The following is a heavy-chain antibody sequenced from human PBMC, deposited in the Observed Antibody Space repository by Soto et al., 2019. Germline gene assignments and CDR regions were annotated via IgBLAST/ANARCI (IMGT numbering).Heavy chain of an antibody. J-gene: IGHJ4*02. CDR2: IWYDGSNK. Sequence: QVQLVESGGGVVQPGRSLRLSCAASGFTFSSYGMHWVRQAPGKGLEWVAVIWYDGSNKYYADSVKGRFTISRDNSKNTLYLQMNSLRAEDTAVYYCARDLSTMIVVALSYWGQGTLVTVSS. D-gene: IGHD3-22*01. CDR3: ARDLSTMIVVALSY. CDR1: GFTFSSYG. V-gene: IGHV3-33*01.